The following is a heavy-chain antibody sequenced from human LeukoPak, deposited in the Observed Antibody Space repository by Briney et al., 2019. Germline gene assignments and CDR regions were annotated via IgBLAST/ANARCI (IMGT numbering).Heavy chain of an antibody. CDR1: GGIFRSYS. J-gene: IGHJ6*03. V-gene: IGHV1-69*13. CDR3: ATQGPAGTTYYNYYMDV. Sequence: PVKVSCKASGGIFRSYSISWVRQAPGQGLEWLGGIIPIFGTANYAQKFQGRLTITADESTSTAYMELSSLRSEDTAVYYCATQGPAGTTYYNYYMDVWGKGTTVTVSS. CDR2: IIPIFGTA. D-gene: IGHD6-13*01.